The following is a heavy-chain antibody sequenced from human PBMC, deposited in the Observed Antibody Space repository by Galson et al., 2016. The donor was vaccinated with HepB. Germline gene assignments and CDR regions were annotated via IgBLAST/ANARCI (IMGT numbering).Heavy chain of an antibody. CDR2: IGPYNDNA. V-gene: IGHV1-18*01. CDR1: GYTFTTYG. D-gene: IGHD6-13*01. CDR3: ARDGTGYSSSWYPDGPHHLDF. J-gene: IGHJ4*02. Sequence: SVKVSCKASGYTFTTYGISWVRQAPGQGLEWMGWIGPYNDNADYTQKFRGRITLTTDTSTTTGYMHLRSLRSDDTAVYYWARDGTGYSSSWYPDGPHHLDFWGQGTLVTVSS.